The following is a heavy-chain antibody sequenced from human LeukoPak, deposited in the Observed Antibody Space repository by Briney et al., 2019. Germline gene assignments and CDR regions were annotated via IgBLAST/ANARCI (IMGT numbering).Heavy chain of an antibody. D-gene: IGHD3-3*01. CDR3: ARTYCDFWSGYLGLDYYYGMDV. J-gene: IGHJ6*02. V-gene: IGHV3-21*01. CDR2: ISSSSSYI. Sequence: PGGSLRLSCAASGFTFSSYAMSWVRQAPGKGLEWVSSISSSSSYIYYADSVKGRFTISRDNAKNSLYLQMNSLRAEDTAVYYCARTYCDFWSGYLGLDYYYGMDVWGQGTTVTVSS. CDR1: GFTFSSYA.